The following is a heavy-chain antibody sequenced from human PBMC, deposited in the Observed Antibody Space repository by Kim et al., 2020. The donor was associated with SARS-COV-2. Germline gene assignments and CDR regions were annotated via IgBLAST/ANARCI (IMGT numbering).Heavy chain of an antibody. CDR2: ISYDGSNK. Sequence: GGSLRLSCAASGFTFSNYAIHWVRQAPGQGLEWVVVISYDGSNKYYADSVKGRFTISRDNSKNTLYLQMNSLRAEDTAVYYCAKDKDLVTSYYYVMDVWGQGTTVTVXS. CDR1: GFTFSNYA. J-gene: IGHJ6*02. CDR3: AKDKDLVTSYYYVMDV. V-gene: IGHV3-30*18. D-gene: IGHD4-4*01.